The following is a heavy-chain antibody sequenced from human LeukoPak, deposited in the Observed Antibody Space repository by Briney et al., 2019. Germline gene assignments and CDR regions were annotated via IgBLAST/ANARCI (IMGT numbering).Heavy chain of an antibody. Sequence: GGPLKFSCEASGFTFDDYAMPWFRQAQGKALKGVSGISWNGGSIAYAASVKGRFTISRDNSKNSLYLQMDSLRAEDTALYYCGKDGAIAAAHPLFESWGQGTLVTVSS. CDR2: ISWNGGSI. D-gene: IGHD6-13*01. CDR1: GFTFDDYA. CDR3: GKDGAIAAAHPLFES. J-gene: IGHJ4*02. V-gene: IGHV3-9*01.